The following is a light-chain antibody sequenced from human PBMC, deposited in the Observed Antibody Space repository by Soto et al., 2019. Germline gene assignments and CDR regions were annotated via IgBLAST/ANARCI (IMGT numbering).Light chain of an antibody. Sequence: EIELTQSPGTLSLSPGERATLSCRASQSVSNNYLAWYQQKPGQAPRILIYGASNRATGIPDRFSGSGSGTDFTLTISRLEPEDFAVYYCQQYGSSGTFGQGTKVDIK. V-gene: IGKV3-20*01. J-gene: IGKJ1*01. CDR2: GAS. CDR3: QQYGSSGT. CDR1: QSVSNNY.